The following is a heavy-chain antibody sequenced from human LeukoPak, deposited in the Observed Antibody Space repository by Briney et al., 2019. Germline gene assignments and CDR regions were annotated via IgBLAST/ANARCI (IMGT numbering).Heavy chain of an antibody. CDR1: GYTFTSYY. D-gene: IGHD3-16*01. J-gene: IGHJ4*02. CDR3: ARGLHSSGLITFGTTDY. CDR2: INPSGGST. V-gene: IGHV1-46*01. Sequence: GASVKVSCKASGYTFTSYYMHWVRQAPGQGLEWMGIINPSGGSTSYAQRFQGRVTMTRDTSTSTVYMELSSLRSEDTAVYYCARGLHSSGLITFGTTDYWGQGTLVTVSS.